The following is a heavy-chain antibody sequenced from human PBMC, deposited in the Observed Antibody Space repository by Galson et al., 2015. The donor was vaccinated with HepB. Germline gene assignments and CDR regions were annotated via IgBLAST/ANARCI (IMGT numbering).Heavy chain of an antibody. CDR3: ARVNAIAAAGEQLDY. Sequence: SETLSLTCTVSGGSVSSGSYYWSWIRQPPGKGLEWIGYIYYSGSTNYNPSLKSRVTISVDTSKNQFSLKLSSVTAADTAVYYCARVNAIAAAGEQLDYWGQGTLVTVSS. CDR2: IYYSGST. D-gene: IGHD6-13*01. J-gene: IGHJ4*02. CDR1: GGSVSSGSYY. V-gene: IGHV4-61*01.